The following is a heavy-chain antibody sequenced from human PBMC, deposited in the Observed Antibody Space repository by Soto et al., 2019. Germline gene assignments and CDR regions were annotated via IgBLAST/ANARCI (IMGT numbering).Heavy chain of an antibody. CDR1: GYTFTSYG. J-gene: IGHJ6*02. CDR2: ISAYNGNT. D-gene: IGHD6-19*01. Sequence: ASVKVSCKASGYTFTSYGISWVRQAPGQGLEWMGWISAYNGNTNYAQKLQGRVTMTTDTSTSTAYMELRSLRSDDTAVYYCARAGSPDPRTWYSSGWGAGGYYYYGMDVWGQGTTVTVSS. V-gene: IGHV1-18*01. CDR3: ARAGSPDPRTWYSSGWGAGGYYYYGMDV.